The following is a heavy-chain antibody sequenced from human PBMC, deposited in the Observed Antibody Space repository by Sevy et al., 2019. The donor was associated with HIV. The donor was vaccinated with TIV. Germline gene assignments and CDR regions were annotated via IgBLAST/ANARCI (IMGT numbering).Heavy chain of an antibody. CDR3: AKEGYYYDSRSSDWFDP. CDR1: GFNFSPYA. J-gene: IGHJ5*02. CDR2: VSSDGTTR. Sequence: GGSLRLSCAASGFNFSPYAMHWVRQGPGNGLEWVATVSSDGTTRSYVDSIKGRFSLSRDNSKNTLYLQMNNLTPEDTAVYYCAKEGYYYDSRSSDWFDPWGPGALVTVSS. V-gene: IGHV3-30*18. D-gene: IGHD3-22*01.